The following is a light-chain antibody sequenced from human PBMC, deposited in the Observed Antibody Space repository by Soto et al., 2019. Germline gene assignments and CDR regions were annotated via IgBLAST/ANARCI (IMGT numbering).Light chain of an antibody. CDR2: GAS. V-gene: IGKV3-15*01. J-gene: IGKJ2*01. Sequence: EMVMTQSPATLSVSPGERVILSCRASRSVGTTLAWYQQKPGQAPRLLIYGASTRATGIPARFSGSGSGTDFTLTISSLQSEDCAVYYCQQYNNWPDMYTLGQGTKLQIK. CDR3: QQYNNWPDMYT. CDR1: RSVGTT.